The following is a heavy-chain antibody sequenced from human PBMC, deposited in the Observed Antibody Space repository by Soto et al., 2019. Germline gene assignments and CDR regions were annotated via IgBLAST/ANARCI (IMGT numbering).Heavy chain of an antibody. CDR1: GFTFNNYA. V-gene: IGHV3-23*01. CDR2: ISGGGDTT. D-gene: IGHD3-10*01. J-gene: IGHJ4*02. Sequence: EVQLLESGGGLVQPGGSLRLSCAASGFTFNNYAMTWVRQAPGKGLEWVSAISGGGDTTSYADSVKGRFPSSRDGSKNTLYLQMSSLRAEDTALYYCAKGRGGSGSLTPRVDFWGQGTLVTVSS. CDR3: AKGRGGSGSLTPRVDF.